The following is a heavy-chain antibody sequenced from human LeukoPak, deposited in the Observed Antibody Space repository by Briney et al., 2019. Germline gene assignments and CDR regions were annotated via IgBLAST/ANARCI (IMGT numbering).Heavy chain of an antibody. CDR1: GYTFTSYG. J-gene: IGHJ4*02. CDR3: ARDRASGHPFDY. D-gene: IGHD3-10*01. Sequence: ASVKVSCKASGYTFTSYGISWVRQAPGQGLEWMGWISAYNGNTNYAQKLQGRVTMTTDTSMSTAYMELRSLRSDDTAVYYCARDRASGHPFDYWGQGTLVTVSS. CDR2: ISAYNGNT. V-gene: IGHV1-18*01.